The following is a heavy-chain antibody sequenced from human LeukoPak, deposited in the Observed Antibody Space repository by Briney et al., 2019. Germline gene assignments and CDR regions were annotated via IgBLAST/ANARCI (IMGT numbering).Heavy chain of an antibody. Sequence: KPSETLSLTCAVYGGSFSGYYWSWIRQPPGKGLEWIGEINHSGSTNYNPSLKSRFTISVDTSKNQFSLKLSSVTAADTAVYYCASYGGNPRAFDYWGQGTLVTVPS. V-gene: IGHV4-34*01. CDR3: ASYGGNPRAFDY. CDR2: INHSGST. D-gene: IGHD4-23*01. J-gene: IGHJ4*02. CDR1: GGSFSGYY.